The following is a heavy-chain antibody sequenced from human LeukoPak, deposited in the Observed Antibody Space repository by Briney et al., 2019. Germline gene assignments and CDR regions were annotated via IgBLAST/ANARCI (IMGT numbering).Heavy chain of an antibody. V-gene: IGHV1-69*13. CDR3: ARGPPTRVRNYYYYYMDV. J-gene: IGHJ6*03. CDR2: IISIFGTA. Sequence: ASVKVSCKASGYTFSSYAISWARQAPGQGLEWMGGIISIFGTANYAQKFQGRVTITADESTSTAYMELSSLRSEDTAVYYCARGPPTRVRNYYYYYMDVWGKGTTVTVSS. CDR1: GYTFSSYA. D-gene: IGHD3-10*01.